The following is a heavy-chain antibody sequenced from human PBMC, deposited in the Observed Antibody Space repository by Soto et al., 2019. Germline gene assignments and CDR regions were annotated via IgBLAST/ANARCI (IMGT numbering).Heavy chain of an antibody. CDR2: IYYSGST. CDR3: ARGLDRYYYYMDV. J-gene: IGHJ6*03. Sequence: SETLSLTCTVSGGSISSGGYYWSWIRQHPGKGLEWIGYIYYSGSTYYNPSLKSRVTISVDTSKNQFSLKLSSVTAADTAVYYCARGLDRYYYYMDVWGKGTTVTVSS. CDR1: GGSISSGGYY. D-gene: IGHD2-2*03. V-gene: IGHV4-31*02.